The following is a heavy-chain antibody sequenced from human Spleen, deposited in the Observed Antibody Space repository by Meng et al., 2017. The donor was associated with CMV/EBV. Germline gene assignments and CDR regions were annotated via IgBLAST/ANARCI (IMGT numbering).Heavy chain of an antibody. CDR3: ARGNDYGGWFDP. V-gene: IGHV1-18*04. CDR2: ITAYSGNT. CDR1: GYTFTGYY. Sequence: ASVKVSCKASGYTFTGYYMHWVRQAPGQGLEWMGWITAYSGNTNYVQKLQGRVTMTTDTSTSTAYMELRSLRSDDTAVYYCARGNDYGGWFDPWGQGTLVTVSS. J-gene: IGHJ5*02. D-gene: IGHD4-23*01.